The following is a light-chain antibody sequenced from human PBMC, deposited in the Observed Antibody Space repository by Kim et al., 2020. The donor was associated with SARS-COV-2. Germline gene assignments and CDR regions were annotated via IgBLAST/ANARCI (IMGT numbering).Light chain of an antibody. Sequence: ASVGDRVTITCRARQDIGNDLGWYQQKPGRAPKRLIYGASNLQSGVPSRFSGSGSETEFTLTINSLQPEDFAIYFCLQHRTYPITFGQGTRMEIK. CDR1: QDIGND. CDR3: LQHRTYPIT. V-gene: IGKV1-17*01. CDR2: GAS. J-gene: IGKJ5*01.